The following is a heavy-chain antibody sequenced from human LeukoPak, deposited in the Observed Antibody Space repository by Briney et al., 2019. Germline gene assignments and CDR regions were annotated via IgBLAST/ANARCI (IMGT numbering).Heavy chain of an antibody. D-gene: IGHD2-2*01. V-gene: IGHV3-9*01. Sequence: GRSLRLSCAASGFTFDDYAMHWVRQAPGKGLEWVSGISWNSGSIGYADSVKGRFTISRDNARNSVHLEVNNLRAEDTAVYYCATRRCSIAACRASSYRCFDFWGKGTTVIVSS. CDR2: ISWNSGSI. CDR3: ATRRCSIAACRASSYRCFDF. CDR1: GFTFDDYA. J-gene: IGHJ6*04.